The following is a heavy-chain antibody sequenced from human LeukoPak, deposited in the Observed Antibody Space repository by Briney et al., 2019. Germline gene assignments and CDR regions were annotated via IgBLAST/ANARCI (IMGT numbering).Heavy chain of an antibody. CDR3: AKALDERHQWLRFGYYYYYGKDV. V-gene: IGHV3-30*18. CDR1: GFTFSSYG. CDR2: ISYDGSNK. Sequence: GGSLRLSCAASGFTFSSYGMHWVRQAPGKGLEWVAVISYDGSNKYYADSVKGRFTISRDNSKNTLYLQMNSLRAEDTAVYYCAKALDERHQWLRFGYYYYYGKDVWGQGTTVTVSS. D-gene: IGHD5-12*01. J-gene: IGHJ6*02.